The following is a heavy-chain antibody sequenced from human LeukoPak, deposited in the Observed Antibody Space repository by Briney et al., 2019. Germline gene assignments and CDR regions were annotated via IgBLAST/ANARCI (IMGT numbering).Heavy chain of an antibody. V-gene: IGHV4-61*02. D-gene: IGHD3-9*01. CDR1: GGSISTAYYY. Sequence: SETLSLTCTVSGGSISTAYYYWTWIRQPAGQGLEWIGRYYTSGDTNYNPSLKSRVTISADTTKNQFSLRLTSVTAADTALYYCARADGRNDWYFFDYWAQGILVTVSS. CDR3: ARADGRNDWYFFDY. CDR2: YYTSGDT. J-gene: IGHJ4*02.